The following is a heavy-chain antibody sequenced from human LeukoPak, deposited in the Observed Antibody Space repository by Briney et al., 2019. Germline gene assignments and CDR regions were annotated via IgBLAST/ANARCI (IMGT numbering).Heavy chain of an antibody. D-gene: IGHD3-3*01. Sequence: SETLSLTCTVSGGSISSSSYYWGWIRQPPGKGLEWIGSIYYSGSTYYNPSLKSRVTISVDTSKIQFSLKLSSVTAADTAMYYCARREITSDYDFWSGYPYYFDYWGQGTLVTVSS. V-gene: IGHV4-39*01. CDR3: ARREITSDYDFWSGYPYYFDY. CDR2: IYYSGST. J-gene: IGHJ4*02. CDR1: GGSISSSSYY.